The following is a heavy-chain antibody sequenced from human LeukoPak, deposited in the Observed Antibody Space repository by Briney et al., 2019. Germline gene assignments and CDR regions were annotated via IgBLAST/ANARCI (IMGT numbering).Heavy chain of an antibody. D-gene: IGHD6-19*01. CDR2: IYPGDSDT. CDR3: ARHPSYMSGWPLDY. V-gene: IGHV5-51*01. Sequence: GESLKISCKGSGYSFTNYWIGWVRQMPGKGLEWMGNIYPGDSDTRYSPSFQGQVTISADKSIRTAYLQWSSLKASDTAMYYCARHPSYMSGWPLDYWGQGTLVTVSS. J-gene: IGHJ4*02. CDR1: GYSFTNYW.